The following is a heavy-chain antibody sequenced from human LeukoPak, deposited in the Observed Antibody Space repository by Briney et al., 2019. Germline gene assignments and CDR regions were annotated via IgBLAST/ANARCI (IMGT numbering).Heavy chain of an antibody. CDR2: MNPNSGST. V-gene: IGHV1-8*03. CDR1: GYTFTSYD. D-gene: IGHD5-12*01. J-gene: IGHJ4*02. CDR3: ARGRSTGYPYYFEY. Sequence: GASLKGSCKASGYTFTSYDINWVRRATGQGLEWMGWMNPNSGSTGYAQKFQGRVTITRNTSISTAYMELSGLRSEDTAVYYCARGRSTGYPYYFEYWGQGTLVTVSS.